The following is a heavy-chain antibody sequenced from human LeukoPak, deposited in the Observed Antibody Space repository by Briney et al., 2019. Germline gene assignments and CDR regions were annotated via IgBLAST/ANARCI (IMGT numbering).Heavy chain of an antibody. Sequence: ASVKVSCKASGYTFTGYYMHWVRQAPGQGLEWMGWINPNSGGTNYAPKFQGRFTMTRDTSISTAYMELSRLRSDDTAVYYCARDYDSSGYFRFDYWGQGTLVTVSS. CDR1: GYTFTGYY. V-gene: IGHV1-2*02. J-gene: IGHJ4*02. D-gene: IGHD3-22*01. CDR2: INPNSGGT. CDR3: ARDYDSSGYFRFDY.